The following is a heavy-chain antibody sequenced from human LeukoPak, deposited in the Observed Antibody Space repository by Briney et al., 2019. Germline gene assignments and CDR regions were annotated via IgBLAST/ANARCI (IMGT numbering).Heavy chain of an antibody. CDR3: ARGTPFCTSASCYNF. D-gene: IGHD2-2*02. V-gene: IGHV1-8*02. Sequence: ASVKVSCKASGYTFTSYDINWVRQAAGQGLEWMGWMNPSSANTGYAQKFQGRVTMTRDTSISTAYMELSSLTTEDTAVYYYARGTPFCTSASCYNFWGQGTLVTVSS. CDR1: GYTFTSYD. J-gene: IGHJ4*02. CDR2: MNPSSANT.